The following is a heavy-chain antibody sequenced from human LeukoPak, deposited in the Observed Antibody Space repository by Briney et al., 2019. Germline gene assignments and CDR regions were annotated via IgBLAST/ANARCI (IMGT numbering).Heavy chain of an antibody. Sequence: SGPALVKPTQTLTLTCTFSGFSLSTSGMCVSWIRQPPGKALEWLARIDWDDDKYYSTSLKTRLTISKDTFKNQVVLTMTNMDPVDTATYYCARTPGVYSGYDYDAFDIWGQGTMVTVSS. V-gene: IGHV2-70*11. CDR2: IDWDDDK. CDR1: GFSLSTSGMC. J-gene: IGHJ3*02. D-gene: IGHD5-12*01. CDR3: ARTPGVYSGYDYDAFDI.